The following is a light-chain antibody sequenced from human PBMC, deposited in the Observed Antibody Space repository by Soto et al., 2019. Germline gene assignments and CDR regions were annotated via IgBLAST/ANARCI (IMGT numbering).Light chain of an antibody. CDR3: QQYGSSPLT. V-gene: IGKV3-20*01. J-gene: IGKJ4*01. CDR1: QSVSSSY. CDR2: RAS. Sequence: ENVLSQSPGTLSLSPGERATLSCRASQSVSSSYLAWYQQKPGQAPKVLIYRASSRATGIPDRFSGSGSGTDFTLTISRLEPEDFAVYYCQQYGSSPLTFGGGAKADVK.